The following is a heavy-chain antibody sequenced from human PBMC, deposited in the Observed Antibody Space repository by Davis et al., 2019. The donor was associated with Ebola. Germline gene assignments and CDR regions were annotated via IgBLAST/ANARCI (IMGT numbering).Heavy chain of an antibody. CDR2: IRSKAYGGKA. D-gene: IGHD6-13*01. CDR1: GLTFGDYA. J-gene: IGHJ6*02. CDR3: ARDLKQPPPSYYYGMDV. Sequence: GGSLRLSCTASGLTFGDYAMNWVRRAPGKGLEWVGFIRSKAYGGKAQYAASVKGRFTISRDDSKSIVYLQMNSLKTEDTALYYCARDLKQPPPSYYYGMDVWGQGTTVTVSS. V-gene: IGHV3-49*04.